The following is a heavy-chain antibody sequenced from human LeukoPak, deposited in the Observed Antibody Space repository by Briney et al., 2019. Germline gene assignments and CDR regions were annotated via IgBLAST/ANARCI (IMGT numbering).Heavy chain of an antibody. D-gene: IGHD3-3*01. J-gene: IGHJ4*02. CDR3: AREVGGITIFGVVMRAFDY. CDR2: MNPNSGNT. Sequence: ASVKVSCKASGYTFTSYDINWVRQATGQGLEWMGWMNPNSGNTGYAQKFQGRVTMTRNTSISTAYMELSILISEDTAVYYCAREVGGITIFGVVMRAFDYWGQGTLVTVSS. CDR1: GYTFTSYD. V-gene: IGHV1-8*01.